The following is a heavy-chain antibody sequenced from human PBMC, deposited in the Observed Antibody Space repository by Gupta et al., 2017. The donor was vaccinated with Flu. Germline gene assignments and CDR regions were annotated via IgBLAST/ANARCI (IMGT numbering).Heavy chain of an antibody. CDR1: GFTFSSYS. D-gene: IGHD3-22*01. CDR2: ISSSSSYI. J-gene: IGHJ4*02. Sequence: EVQLVESGGGLVKPGGSLRLSCAASGFTFSSYSMHWVRRAPGKGLEWVSSISSSSSYIYYADSVKGRFTISRDNAKNSLYLQMNSLRAEDTAVYYCARPAGVDYYDSDYFDYWGQGTLVTVSS. CDR3: ARPAGVDYYDSDYFDY. V-gene: IGHV3-21*01.